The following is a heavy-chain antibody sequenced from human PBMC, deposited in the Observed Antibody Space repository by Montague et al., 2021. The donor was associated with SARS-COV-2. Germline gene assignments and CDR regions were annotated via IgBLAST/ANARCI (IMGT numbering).Heavy chain of an antibody. D-gene: IGHD6-13*01. Sequence: VKPTQTLTLTCTFSGFSLSPRGVGVGWIRQPPGKALEWLALIYWDDDERYSPSLESRLTISKDNSKNQVVLAMTKMAPVDTATYYCAHTKAPAGDRWFDPWGQGTTVTVSS. CDR1: GFSLSPRGVG. V-gene: IGHV2-5*02. J-gene: IGHJ5*02. CDR3: AHTKAPAGDRWFDP. CDR2: IYWDDDE.